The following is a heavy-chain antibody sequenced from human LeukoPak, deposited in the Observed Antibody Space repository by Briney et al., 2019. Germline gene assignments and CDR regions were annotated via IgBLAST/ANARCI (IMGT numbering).Heavy chain of an antibody. Sequence: ASVKISCKVSGYTFTDYYMHWVQQAPGKGLEWMGLVDPEDGETIYAEKFQGRVTITADTSTDTVDMELGSLRSEDTAVYYCATFPYYHDSSGYYGDYWGQGTLVTVSS. CDR3: ATFPYYHDSSGYYGDY. CDR2: VDPEDGET. CDR1: GYTFTDYY. V-gene: IGHV1-69-2*01. D-gene: IGHD3-22*01. J-gene: IGHJ4*02.